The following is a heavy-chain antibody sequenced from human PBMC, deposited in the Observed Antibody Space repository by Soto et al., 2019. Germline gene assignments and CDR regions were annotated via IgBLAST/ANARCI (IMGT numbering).Heavy chain of an antibody. V-gene: IGHV3-72*01. CDR1: GFTFSDHY. Sequence: EVQLVESGGGLVQPGGSLRLSCAASGFTFSDHYMDWLRQVPGKGLEWVGRTRNKAKSYTTEYAASVKGRFTISRDDSKNSLYLQMNSLKTEDTAVYYCAMSIGTTGSRPNSFEYWGQGTLVTVSS. CDR3: AMSIGTTGSRPNSFEY. J-gene: IGHJ4*02. CDR2: TRNKAKSYTT. D-gene: IGHD1-7*01.